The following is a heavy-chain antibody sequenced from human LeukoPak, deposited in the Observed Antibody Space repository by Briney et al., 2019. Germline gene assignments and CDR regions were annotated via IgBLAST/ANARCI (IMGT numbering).Heavy chain of an antibody. V-gene: IGHV5-51*01. CDR2: MDPADSDT. D-gene: IGHD3-10*01. Sequence: GESLKISCKGSGYSFSSYWIGWVRQMPGKGLEWMGIMDPADSDTRYSPSFQGQVTISADKSISTAYLQWSSLKASDTAMYYCAREDYFGSPTTYSHFDYWGQGTLVTVSS. CDR3: AREDYFGSPTTYSHFDY. CDR1: GYSFSSYW. J-gene: IGHJ4*02.